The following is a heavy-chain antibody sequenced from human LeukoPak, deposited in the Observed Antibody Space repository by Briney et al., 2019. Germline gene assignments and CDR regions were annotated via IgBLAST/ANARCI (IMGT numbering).Heavy chain of an antibody. V-gene: IGHV4-59*01. CDR2: IFYSGST. CDR3: AGPGREFLDY. CDR1: GGSISSYY. D-gene: IGHD3-10*01. J-gene: IGHJ4*02. Sequence: SETLSLTCTVSGGSISSYYWSWIRQPPGKGLEWIGYIFYSGSTNYNPSLKSRVTISVDTSKNQFSLKLRSVTAADTAVYCCAGPGREFLDYWGQGTLVTVSS.